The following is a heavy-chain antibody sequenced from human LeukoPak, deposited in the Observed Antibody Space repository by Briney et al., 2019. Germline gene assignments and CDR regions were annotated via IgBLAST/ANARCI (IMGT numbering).Heavy chain of an antibody. D-gene: IGHD6-19*01. Sequence: SETLSLTCTVSGGSISSYYWTWIWQPAGKGLEWIGRIYTTGSTNYNPSLNSRVTMSVDTSKKQFSLKLSSVTAADTAVYYCARQIAVAGTAGFDYWGQGTLVTVSS. V-gene: IGHV4-4*07. CDR2: IYTTGST. CDR1: GGSISSYY. CDR3: ARQIAVAGTAGFDY. J-gene: IGHJ4*02.